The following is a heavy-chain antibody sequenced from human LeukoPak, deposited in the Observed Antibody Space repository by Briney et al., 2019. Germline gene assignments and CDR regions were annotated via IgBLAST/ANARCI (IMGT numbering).Heavy chain of an antibody. CDR3: TRLGVWL. Sequence: GGSLRLSCAASGFTFSSYGMHWVRQASGKGLEWVGRIRSKANSYATAYAASVKGRFTISRDDSKNTAYLQMNSLKTEDTAVYYCTRLGVWLWGKGTTVTVSS. CDR2: IRSKANSYAT. J-gene: IGHJ6*04. D-gene: IGHD3-10*01. CDR1: GFTFSSYG. V-gene: IGHV3-73*01.